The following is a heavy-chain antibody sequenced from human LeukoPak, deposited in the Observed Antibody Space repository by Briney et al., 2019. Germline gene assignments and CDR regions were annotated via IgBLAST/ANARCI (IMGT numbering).Heavy chain of an antibody. V-gene: IGHV4-4*07. CDR2: IYTSGSS. J-gene: IGHJ4*02. Sequence: SETLSLTSTVSGDSISSYYWSWIRQPDGKGLEWIGPIYTSGSSNYNPSLKSRVTMSIDTSKNQVSLKLTSVTVTDPAVFPLGRENMWGDYDYVWGSYRPFDYWGQGTLVTVS. D-gene: IGHD3-16*02. CDR3: GRENMWGDYDYVWGSYRPFDY. CDR1: GDSISSYY.